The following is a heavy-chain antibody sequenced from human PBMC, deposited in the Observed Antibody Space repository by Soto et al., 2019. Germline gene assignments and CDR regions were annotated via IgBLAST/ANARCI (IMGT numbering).Heavy chain of an antibody. CDR1: GYTFTGYY. V-gene: IGHV1-2*04. Sequence: ASVKVSCKASGYTFTGYYMHWVRQAPGQGLEWMGWINPNSGGTNYAQKFQGWVTMTRDTSISTAYMERSRLRSDYTAVYYCARALGIVGASPNKFDPWGQGTQVAVAS. D-gene: IGHD1-26*01. J-gene: IGHJ5*02. CDR2: INPNSGGT. CDR3: ARALGIVGASPNKFDP.